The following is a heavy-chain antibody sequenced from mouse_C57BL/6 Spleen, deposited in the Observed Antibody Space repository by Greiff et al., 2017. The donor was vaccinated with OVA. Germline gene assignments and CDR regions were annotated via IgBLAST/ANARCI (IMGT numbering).Heavy chain of an antibody. CDR3: ARKDYGSDD. D-gene: IGHD1-1*01. CDR2: IDTSDSYT. CDR1: GYTFTSYW. V-gene: IGHV1-50*01. Sequence: QVQLQQPGAELVKPGASVKLSCKASGYTFTSYWMQWVKQRPGQGLEWIGEIDTSDSYTKYNQKFKGKATLTVDTASSTAYMQLSSLTSEDSAVXYCARKDYGSDDWGQGTTLTVSS. J-gene: IGHJ2*01.